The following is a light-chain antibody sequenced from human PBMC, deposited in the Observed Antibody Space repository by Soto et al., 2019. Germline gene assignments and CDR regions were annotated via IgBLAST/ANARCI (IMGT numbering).Light chain of an antibody. V-gene: IGKV2-28*01. CDR3: IQAIQTYT. Sequence: DIVMTQSPLSLPVTPGEPASIACRYSQSLLHSNGYNSLDWYLQKPGQSPQLLIYLGSNRASGIPHRMSGNGSGTKFRLHISRVEAKYVGVYSCIQAIQTYTFGQVTKLEIK. CDR1: QSLLHSNGYNS. CDR2: LGS. J-gene: IGKJ2*01.